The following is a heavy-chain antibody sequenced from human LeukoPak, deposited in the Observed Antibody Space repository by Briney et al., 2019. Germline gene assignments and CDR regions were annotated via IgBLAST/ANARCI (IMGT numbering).Heavy chain of an antibody. CDR3: AKWYAAMVRAFDY. Sequence: GALKPSLSASGFTFYKLSKGLVPQAPGEGLEVVSAISGSGGSTYYADSVKGRFTISRDNSKNTLYLQMNSLRAEDTAVYYCAKWYAAMVRAFDYWGQGTLVTVSS. CDR1: GFTFYKLS. V-gene: IGHV3-23*01. D-gene: IGHD5-18*01. CDR2: ISGSGGST. J-gene: IGHJ4*02.